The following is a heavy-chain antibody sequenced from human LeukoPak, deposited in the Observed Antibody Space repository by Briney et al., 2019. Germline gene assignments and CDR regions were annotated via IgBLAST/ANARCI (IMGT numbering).Heavy chain of an antibody. CDR1: GDSFSSVTDY. D-gene: IGHD1-26*01. CDR3: AGSSGAVAFDI. Sequence: SSETLSLTCTVSGDSFSSVTDYWAWIRQPPGKGLEWIASGDYSGGTYYNPSLESRVAISADMSKNQFSLKLSSVTAADTAVYYCAGSSGAVAFDIWGQGTMVTVSS. V-gene: IGHV4-39*07. CDR2: GDYSGGT. J-gene: IGHJ3*02.